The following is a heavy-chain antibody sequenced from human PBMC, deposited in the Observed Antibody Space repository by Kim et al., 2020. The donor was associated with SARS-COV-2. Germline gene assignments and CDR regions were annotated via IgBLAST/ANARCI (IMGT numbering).Heavy chain of an antibody. CDR1: GGSISSSNW. Sequence: SETLSLTCAVSGGSISSSNWWSWVRQPPGKGLEWIGEIYHSGSTNYNPSLKSRVTISVDKSKNQFSLKLSSVTAADTAVYYCASLGGDNWNDELRWFYPWGQGTLVTVSS. V-gene: IGHV4-4*02. CDR3: ASLGGDNWNDELRWFYP. CDR2: IYHSGST. J-gene: IGHJ5*02. D-gene: IGHD1-1*01.